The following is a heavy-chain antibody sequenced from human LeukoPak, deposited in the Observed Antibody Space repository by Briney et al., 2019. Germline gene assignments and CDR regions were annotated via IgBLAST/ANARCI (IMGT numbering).Heavy chain of an antibody. CDR1: YGSFSGYY. CDR2: INHGGST. J-gene: IGHJ3*02. Sequence: SETLSLTCAVYYGSFSGYYWSWIRQPPGKGLEWIGEINHGGSTNYNPSLKSRVTISVDTSKNQFSLKLNSVTAADTAVYYCAKSNGYGLVDIWGQGTMVTVSS. CDR3: AKSNGYGLVDI. V-gene: IGHV4-34*01. D-gene: IGHD3-10*01.